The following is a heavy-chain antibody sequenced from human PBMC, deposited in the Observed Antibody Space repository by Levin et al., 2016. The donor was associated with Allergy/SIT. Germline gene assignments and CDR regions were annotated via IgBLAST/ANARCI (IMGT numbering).Heavy chain of an antibody. Sequence: GESLKISCKISGYSFTSYWINWVRQMPGKGLEWMGRIDPSDSYTNYSPSFQGHITISADRSNNTAYLQWSGLRASDTAMYFCAIQDRQQLPFNYWGQGTLVTVSS. CDR2: IDPSDSYT. D-gene: IGHD6-13*01. V-gene: IGHV5-10-1*01. CDR3: AIQDRQQLPFNY. J-gene: IGHJ4*02. CDR1: GYSFTSYW.